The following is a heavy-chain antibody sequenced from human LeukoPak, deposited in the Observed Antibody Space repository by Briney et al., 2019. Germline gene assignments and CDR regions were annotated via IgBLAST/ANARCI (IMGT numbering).Heavy chain of an antibody. J-gene: IGHJ4*02. V-gene: IGHV3-74*01. CDR1: GFTFSSYW. Sequence: GGSLRLSCAASGFTFSSYWMHWVLHAPGKGLVWVSRINSDGSSTSYADSVKGRFTISRDNAKNTLYLQMNSLRAEDTAVYYCANLDWNYGDDYWGQGTLVTVSS. CDR2: INSDGSST. D-gene: IGHD1-7*01. CDR3: ANLDWNYGDDY.